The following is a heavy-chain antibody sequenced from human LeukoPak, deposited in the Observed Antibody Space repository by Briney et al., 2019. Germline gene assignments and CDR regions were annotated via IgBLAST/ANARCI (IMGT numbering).Heavy chain of an antibody. J-gene: IGHJ4*02. CDR2: FGTRSTSI. V-gene: IGHV3-21*01. D-gene: IGHD3-22*01. CDR1: GFTFSGYS. Sequence: PGGSMRLSCTASGFTFSGYSMNWIRQAPGKGLEWVSSFGTRSTSIYHAGSVKGRFAISRDNAKNSLYLQMNSLRAEDTALYYCAREVSEGFDFWGQGTLVTVSS. CDR3: AREVSEGFDF.